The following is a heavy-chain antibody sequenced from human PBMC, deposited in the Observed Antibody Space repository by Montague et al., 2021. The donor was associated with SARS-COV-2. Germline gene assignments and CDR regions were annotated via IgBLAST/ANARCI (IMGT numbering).Heavy chain of an antibody. CDR3: ARLESTRGVNIRGAFHI. V-gene: IGHV4-39*01. J-gene: IGHJ3*02. D-gene: IGHD3-10*01. Sequence: SETLSLTCSVSGDSINNSRYYWGWIRQPPGKGLEWIGTIYYSGSAYYNPSLKSRVTISVDTSKDQFSRKLNSVTATDTAVYYCARLESTRGVNIRGAFHIWGQGTKVTVSS. CDR2: IYYSGSA. CDR1: GDSINNSRYY.